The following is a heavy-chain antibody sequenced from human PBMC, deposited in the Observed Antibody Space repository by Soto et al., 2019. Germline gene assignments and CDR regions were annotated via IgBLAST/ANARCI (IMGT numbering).Heavy chain of an antibody. J-gene: IGHJ6*03. Sequence: SETLSLTCTVSGDSISISSYYWGGILHPPGKGLEWIGTMYYSGSTYYNPSLKSRVTISVDTSKIQFSLKLSSVTAADTAVYYCARGVAYYYYHMDVWGKATTVTVSS. CDR1: GDSISISSYY. D-gene: IGHD2-15*01. CDR2: MYYSGST. V-gene: IGHV4-39*01. CDR3: ARGVAYYYYHMDV.